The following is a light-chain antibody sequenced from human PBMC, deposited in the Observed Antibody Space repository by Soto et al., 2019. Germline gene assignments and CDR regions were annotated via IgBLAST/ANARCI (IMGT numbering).Light chain of an antibody. J-gene: IGKJ2*01. CDR2: QVS. CDR3: LQATHWPHT. V-gene: IGKV2-30*02. CDR1: RSLVHSDGNIY. Sequence: DVVLTQSPLSLSVTLGQPASISCGSSRSLVHSDGNIYLIWFQQRPGQSPRRLIYQVSNRDSGVPDRFSGSGSVTDFTLKISRVEAEDVGVYYCLQATHWPHTLGQGTKVDIK.